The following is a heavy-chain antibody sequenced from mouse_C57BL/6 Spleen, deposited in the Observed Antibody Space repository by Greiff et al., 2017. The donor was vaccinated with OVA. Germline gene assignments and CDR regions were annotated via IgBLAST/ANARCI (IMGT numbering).Heavy chain of an antibody. Sequence: EVQGVESGGGLVKPGGSLKLSCAASGFTFSDYGMHWVRQAPEKGLEWVACISSDSSTIYYADPVKGRFTISRDNAKNTLFRKMTSLRSEDTAMDYCARRLGRDWYCDVWGTGTTVTVSS. J-gene: IGHJ1*03. D-gene: IGHD4-1*01. CDR1: GFTFSDYG. CDR2: ISSDSSTI. V-gene: IGHV5-17*01. CDR3: ARRLGRDWYCDV.